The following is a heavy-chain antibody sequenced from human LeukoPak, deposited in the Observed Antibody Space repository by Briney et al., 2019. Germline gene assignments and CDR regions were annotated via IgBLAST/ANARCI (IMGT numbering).Heavy chain of an antibody. CDR3: ARDEDYGILVNVDY. V-gene: IGHV1-18*01. CDR2: ISTYNGNT. Sequence: ASVKVSCKASGYSFVLYGISWVRQAPGQGPEWTGWISTYNGNTKYAERFQGRVTMTTDTPTSTAYMELRSLRSDDTAVYYCARDEDYGILVNVDYWGQGTLVTVSS. CDR1: GYSFVLYG. D-gene: IGHD4-17*01. J-gene: IGHJ4*02.